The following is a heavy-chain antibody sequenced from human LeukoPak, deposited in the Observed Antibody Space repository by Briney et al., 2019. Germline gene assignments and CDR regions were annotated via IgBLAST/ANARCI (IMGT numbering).Heavy chain of an antibody. Sequence: GASVKVSCKASGYTFTSYGISWVRQAPGQGLEWMGWISAYNGNTNYAQKLQGRDTMTTDTSTSTAYMELRSLRSDDTAVYYCARDLGSGVATIQDYWGQGTLVTVSS. J-gene: IGHJ4*02. CDR1: GYTFTSYG. V-gene: IGHV1-18*01. D-gene: IGHD5-12*01. CDR2: ISAYNGNT. CDR3: ARDLGSGVATIQDY.